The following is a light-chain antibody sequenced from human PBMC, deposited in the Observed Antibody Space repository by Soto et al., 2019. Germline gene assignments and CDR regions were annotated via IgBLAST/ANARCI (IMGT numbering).Light chain of an antibody. CDR1: SSNIGAGYD. CDR2: GNS. J-gene: IGLJ2*01. Sequence: QSVLTQPPSVSGAPGQRVTISWTGSSSNIGAGYDVHWYQQLLGTAPKLLIYGNSNRPSGVPDRFSGSKSGTSASLAITGLQAEDEADYYCQSYDSSLSGNVVFGGGTKLTVL. V-gene: IGLV1-40*01. CDR3: QSYDSSLSGNVV.